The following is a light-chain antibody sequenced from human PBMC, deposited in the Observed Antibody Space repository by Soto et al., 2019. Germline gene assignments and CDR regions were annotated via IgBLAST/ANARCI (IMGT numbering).Light chain of an antibody. CDR2: GNN. CDR1: SSNIGNNY. CDR3: GTWDSSLSAEV. J-gene: IGLJ2*01. Sequence: QSALTQPPSVSAAPGQKVTISCSGSSSNIGNNYLSWYQQLPGAAPKRLIYGNNKRPSGIPDRISGSKSGTSATLGITGLQTGDEADYYCGTWDSSLSAEVFGGGTKLTVL. V-gene: IGLV1-51*01.